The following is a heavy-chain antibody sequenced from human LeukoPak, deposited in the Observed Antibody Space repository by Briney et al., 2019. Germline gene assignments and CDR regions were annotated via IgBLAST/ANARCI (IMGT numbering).Heavy chain of an antibody. V-gene: IGHV4-59*01. CDR2: IYYSGST. CDR1: GGSISSYY. J-gene: IGHJ6*02. D-gene: IGHD6-13*01. CDR3: AGIPVYSSSWYSYYYYGMDV. Sequence: SETLSLTCTVSGGSISSYYWSWIRQPPGKGLEWIGYIYYSGSTNYNPSLKSRVTISVDTSKNQFSLKLSSVTAADTAVYYCAGIPVYSSSWYSYYYYGMDVWGQGTTVTVSS.